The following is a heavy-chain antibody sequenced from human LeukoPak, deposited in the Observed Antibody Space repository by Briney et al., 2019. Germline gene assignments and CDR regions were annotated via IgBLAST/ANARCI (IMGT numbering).Heavy chain of an antibody. J-gene: IGHJ5*02. CDR3: ARVALGSYNWFDP. CDR1: GFTVSNNY. D-gene: IGHD3-10*01. V-gene: IGHV3-53*01. CDR2: LYTGGST. Sequence: GGSQRLSCAASGFTVSNNYMSWVRQAPGKGLEWVSVLYTGGSTYYADSVKGRFTISRDNAKNTVYLQMNSLRAEDTAVYYCARVALGSYNWFDPWGQGTLVTVSS.